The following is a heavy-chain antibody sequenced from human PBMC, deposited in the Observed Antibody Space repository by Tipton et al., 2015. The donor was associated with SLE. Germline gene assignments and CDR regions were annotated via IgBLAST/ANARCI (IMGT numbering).Heavy chain of an antibody. J-gene: IGHJ5*02. D-gene: IGHD6-6*01. CDR1: GGSISSSSYY. CDR2: INHSGST. Sequence: TLSLTCTVSGGSISSSSYYWSWIRQHPGKGLEWIGEINHSGSTNSNPSLKSRVTISVDTSKNQFPLKLSSVTAADTAVYYCARAPSGGSSIAARPNWFDPWGQETLVTVSS. V-gene: IGHV4-39*06. CDR3: ARAPSGGSSIAARPNWFDP.